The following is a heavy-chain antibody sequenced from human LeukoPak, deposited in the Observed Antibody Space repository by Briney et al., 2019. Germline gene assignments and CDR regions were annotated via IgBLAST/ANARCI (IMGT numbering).Heavy chain of an antibody. CDR2: IYPGDSDT. V-gene: IGHV5-51*01. Sequence: GESLKISCKGSGYSFTSYWIAWVRQMPGKGLECMGIIYPGDSDTRYSPSFQGQVTISADRSISTAYLQWTSLKASDTAMYYCARHQGYGGNSVFDYWGQGTLVTVSS. D-gene: IGHD4-23*01. J-gene: IGHJ4*02. CDR3: ARHQGYGGNSVFDY. CDR1: GYSFTSYW.